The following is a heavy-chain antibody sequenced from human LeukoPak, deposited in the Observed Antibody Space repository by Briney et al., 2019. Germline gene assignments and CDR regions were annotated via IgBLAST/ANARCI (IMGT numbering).Heavy chain of an antibody. CDR3: ARDPHTSGWPSGY. CDR2: INPNSGGT. CDR1: GYTFTGYY. D-gene: IGHD6-19*01. J-gene: IGHJ4*02. Sequence: APVKVSCKASGYTFTGYYMHWVRQAPGQGLEWMGWINPNSGGTNYAQKFQGRVTMTRDTSISTAYMELSRLRSDDTAVYYCARDPHTSGWPSGYWGQGTLVTVSS. V-gene: IGHV1-2*02.